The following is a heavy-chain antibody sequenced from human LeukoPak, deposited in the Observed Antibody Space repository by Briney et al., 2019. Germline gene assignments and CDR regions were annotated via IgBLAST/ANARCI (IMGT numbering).Heavy chain of an antibody. Sequence: SETLSLTCTVSGGSISSGSYYWSWIRQPAGKGLEWIGRIYTSGSTNYNPSLKSRVTISVDTSKNQFSLKLSSVTAADTAVYYCARTLRYDYVWGSYRGFDYWGQGTLVTVSS. V-gene: IGHV4-61*02. CDR2: IYTSGST. CDR3: ARTLRYDYVWGSYRGFDY. CDR1: GGSISSGSYY. J-gene: IGHJ4*02. D-gene: IGHD3-16*02.